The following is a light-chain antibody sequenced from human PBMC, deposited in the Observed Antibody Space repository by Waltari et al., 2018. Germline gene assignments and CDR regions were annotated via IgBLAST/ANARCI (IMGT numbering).Light chain of an antibody. J-gene: IGKJ1*01. CDR2: GAS. V-gene: IGKV1-17*03. Sequence: DIQMTQSPSAMSASVGDRVTITCRASQGIGNYLAWFQQKPGKVPKRLIYGASSLQSGVPSRFSGSGSGTEFTLTISSLQPEDFATYYCLQHKTYPRTFGQGTKVEIK. CDR3: LQHKTYPRT. CDR1: QGIGNY.